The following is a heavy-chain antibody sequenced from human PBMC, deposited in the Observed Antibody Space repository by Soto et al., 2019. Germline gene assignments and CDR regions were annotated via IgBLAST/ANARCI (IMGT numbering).Heavy chain of an antibody. CDR1: GGTFSSHT. J-gene: IGHJ6*02. CDR2: TIPILGIT. D-gene: IGHD3-22*01. V-gene: IGHV1-69*02. Sequence: SVKVSCKASGGTFSSHTISWVRLAPGQGLEWMGRTIPILGITNYAQNFQGRVTLTADTSTGTASMELSSLRSEDTAVYYCGISRHDSNFYYYGTAVWGQGTTVTVSS. CDR3: GISRHDSNFYYYGTAV.